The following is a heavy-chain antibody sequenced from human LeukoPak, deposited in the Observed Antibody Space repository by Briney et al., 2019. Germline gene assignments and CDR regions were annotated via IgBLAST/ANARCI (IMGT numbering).Heavy chain of an antibody. D-gene: IGHD5-24*01. CDR3: VREGTSGNGDGYNSYDY. J-gene: IGHJ4*02. Sequence: GGYLRLYCAATGFTFSHFGMHWVRQAPGKGLEWVAVIWYNGRNQYYRDSVKGRFTISRDNFKNTLHLQMNSLRVEDTAMYYCVREGTSGNGDGYNSYDYWGQGTLVTVSS. CDR1: GFTFSHFG. V-gene: IGHV3-33*01. CDR2: IWYNGRNQ.